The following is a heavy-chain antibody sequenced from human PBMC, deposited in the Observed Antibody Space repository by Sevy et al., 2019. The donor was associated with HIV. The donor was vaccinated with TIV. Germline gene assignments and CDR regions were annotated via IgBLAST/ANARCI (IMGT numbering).Heavy chain of an antibody. CDR1: GDSVSSNSAA. CDR3: ARDLGSSLNWFDP. D-gene: IGHD6-13*01. J-gene: IGHJ5*02. CDR2: TYYRSKWYN. Sequence: SQTLSLTCAISGDSVSSNSAAWNWIWQSASRGLEWLGRTYYRSKWYNDYAVSVKSRITINPDTSKNQFSLQLNSVTPEDTAVYYSARDLGSSLNWFDPWGQGTLVTVSS. V-gene: IGHV6-1*01.